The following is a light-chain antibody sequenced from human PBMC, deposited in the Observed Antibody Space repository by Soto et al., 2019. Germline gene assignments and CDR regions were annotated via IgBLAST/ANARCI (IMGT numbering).Light chain of an antibody. CDR2: GAS. CDR3: QQYGSSPLMYT. V-gene: IGKV3-20*01. CDR1: QSISSTY. J-gene: IGKJ2*01. Sequence: EIVLTQSPGTLSLSPGQRATLSCRASQSISSTYLSWYQQKPGQAPRLLIYGASTRATGIPDRFSGSGSGTDFTVTISRLEPEDFVVYYCQQYGSSPLMYTFGQGTKLEIK.